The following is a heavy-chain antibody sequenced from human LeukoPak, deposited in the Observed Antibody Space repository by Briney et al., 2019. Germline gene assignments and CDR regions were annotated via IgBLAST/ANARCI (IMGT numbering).Heavy chain of an antibody. Sequence: GASVKVSCKASGYTFTSYDINWVRQATGQGLEWMGWMNPDSGNTGYAQKFQGRVTMTRNTSISTAYMELSSLRSEDTAVYYCARGRGDIVATDWFDPWGQGTLVTVSS. CDR1: GYTFTSYD. J-gene: IGHJ5*02. CDR3: ARGRGDIVATDWFDP. D-gene: IGHD5-12*01. CDR2: MNPDSGNT. V-gene: IGHV1-8*01.